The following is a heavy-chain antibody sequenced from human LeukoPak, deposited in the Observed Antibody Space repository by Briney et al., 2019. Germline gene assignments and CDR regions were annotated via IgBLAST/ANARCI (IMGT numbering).Heavy chain of an antibody. Sequence: VASVTVSCTASGYTFTSYDINWVRQATGQGLEWMGWMNTNSGNTGYAQKFQGRVTMTRNTSISTAYMELSSLRSEDTAVYYCARDWGVDTAMTNDYWGQGTLVTVSS. D-gene: IGHD5-18*01. CDR3: ARDWGVDTAMTNDY. CDR2: MNTNSGNT. V-gene: IGHV1-8*01. CDR1: GYTFTSYD. J-gene: IGHJ4*02.